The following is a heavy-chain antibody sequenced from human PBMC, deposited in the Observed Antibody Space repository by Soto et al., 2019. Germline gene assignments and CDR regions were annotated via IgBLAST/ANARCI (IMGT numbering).Heavy chain of an antibody. Sequence: GGSLRLSCAASGFTVSSNYMSWVRQAPGKGLEWVSVIYSGGSTYYADSVKGRSTISRHNSKNTLYLQMNSLRAEDTAVYYCARAKYSGYGDPSIYFDYWGQGTLVTVSS. CDR2: IYSGGST. CDR1: GFTVSSNY. D-gene: IGHD5-12*01. CDR3: ARAKYSGYGDPSIYFDY. J-gene: IGHJ4*02. V-gene: IGHV3-53*04.